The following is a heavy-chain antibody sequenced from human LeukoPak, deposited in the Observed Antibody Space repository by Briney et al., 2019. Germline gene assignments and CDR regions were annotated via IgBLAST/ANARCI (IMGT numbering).Heavy chain of an antibody. V-gene: IGHV3-48*04. J-gene: IGHJ4*02. CDR1: GFTFSSYS. CDR2: ISSSSSTI. CDR3: ASPLKRARYYFDY. Sequence: GGSLRLSCAASGFTFSSYSMNWVRQAPGKGLEWVSYISSSSSTIYYADSVKGRFTISRDNAKNPLYLQMNSLRAEDTAVYYCASPLKRARYYFDYWGQGTLVTVSS.